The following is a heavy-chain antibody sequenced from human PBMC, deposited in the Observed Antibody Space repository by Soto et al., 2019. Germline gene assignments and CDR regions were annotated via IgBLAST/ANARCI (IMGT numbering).Heavy chain of an antibody. D-gene: IGHD3-3*01. CDR3: ARDGKSGRTFDP. V-gene: IGHV3-33*01. Sequence: QVQLVESGGGVVQPGRSLRLSCAASGFTFSSYGMHWVRQAPGKGLEWVGVIWYDGSNKYYADSVKGRFTISRDNSKNTLYLQMDSLRAEGTAVYYCARDGKSGRTFDPWGQGTLVTVSS. CDR1: GFTFSSYG. J-gene: IGHJ5*02. CDR2: IWYDGSNK.